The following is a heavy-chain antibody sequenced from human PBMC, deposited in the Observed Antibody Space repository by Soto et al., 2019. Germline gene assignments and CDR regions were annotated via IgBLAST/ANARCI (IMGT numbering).Heavy chain of an antibody. Sequence: SETLSLTCAVYGGSFSGYYWSWILKPPGKGLEWIGEINHSGSTNYNPSLKSRVTISVDTSKNQFSLKLSSVTAADTAVYYCARVSVFGWGSGYYRPYYGMDVWGQGTTVTVSS. CDR3: ARVSVFGWGSGYYRPYYGMDV. J-gene: IGHJ6*02. D-gene: IGHD3-22*01. CDR2: INHSGST. V-gene: IGHV4-34*01. CDR1: GGSFSGYY.